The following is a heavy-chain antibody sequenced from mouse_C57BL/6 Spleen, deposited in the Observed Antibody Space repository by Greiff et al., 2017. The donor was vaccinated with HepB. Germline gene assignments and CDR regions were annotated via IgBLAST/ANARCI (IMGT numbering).Heavy chain of an antibody. CDR3: ARRYYCSSYYYAMDY. D-gene: IGHD1-1*01. CDR1: GFTFSDYG. Sequence: EVKLMESGGGLVKPGGSLKLSCAASGFTFSDYGMHWVRQAPEKGLEWVAYISSGSSTIYYADTVKGRFTISRDNAKNTLFLQMTSLRSEDTAMYYCARRYYCSSYYYAMDYWGQGTSVTVSS. CDR2: ISSGSSTI. V-gene: IGHV5-17*01. J-gene: IGHJ4*01.